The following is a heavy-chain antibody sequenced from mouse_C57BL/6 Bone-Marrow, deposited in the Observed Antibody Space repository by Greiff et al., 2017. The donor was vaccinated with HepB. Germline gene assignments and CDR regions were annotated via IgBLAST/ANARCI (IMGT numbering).Heavy chain of an antibody. CDR2: IYPRSGNT. V-gene: IGHV1-81*01. D-gene: IGHD1-1*01. J-gene: IGHJ2*01. CDR3: ARHYLLPVGRYCDY. CDR1: GYTFTSYG. Sequence: VQLQQSGAELARPGASVKLSCKASGYTFTSYGISWVKQRTGQGLEWIGEIYPRSGNTYYNEKFKGKATLTADKSSSTAYMELRSLTSEDSAVYFCARHYLLPVGRYCDYWGQGTTLTVSS.